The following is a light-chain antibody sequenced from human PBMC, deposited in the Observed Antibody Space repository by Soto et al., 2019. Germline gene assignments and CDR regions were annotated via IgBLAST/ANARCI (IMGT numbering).Light chain of an antibody. CDR2: AAS. CDR3: QQSYSTPIT. V-gene: IGKV1-39*01. Sequence: DIKMSQSPSSLSASVGDRVTLTCRASQSISSYLNWYQQKPGKDPKLLIYAASNLQSGVPSRFSGSGSGTDFTLTISSLQPEDFATYYCQQSYSTPITFGQGTLPEV. J-gene: IGKJ5*01. CDR1: QSISSY.